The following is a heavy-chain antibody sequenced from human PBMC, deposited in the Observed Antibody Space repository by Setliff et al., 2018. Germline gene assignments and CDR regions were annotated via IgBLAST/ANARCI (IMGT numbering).Heavy chain of an antibody. J-gene: IGHJ4*02. CDR1: GGSISSMSYY. CDR3: ARDYGPNDY. CDR2: IYHSGSS. V-gene: IGHV4-39*07. Sequence: SETLSLTCTVSGGSISSMSYYWGWIRQPPGKGLEWIGSIYHSGSSYYNSSLRSRVTISVDTSKNQFSLILRSVTAADTAVYFCARDYGPNDYWGQGSLVTVSS. D-gene: IGHD3-16*01.